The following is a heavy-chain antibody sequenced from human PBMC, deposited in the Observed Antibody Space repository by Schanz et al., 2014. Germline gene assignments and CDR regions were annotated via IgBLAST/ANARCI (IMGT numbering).Heavy chain of an antibody. CDR3: AKDLLDSAPMPLNHLDY. CDR2: ISGSGGST. J-gene: IGHJ4*02. Sequence: EVQLLESGGGLVQPGGSLRLSCAASGFTFSSYAMSWVRQAPGKGLEWVSGISGSGGSTYYADSVKGRFTISRDNSKNTQYLQMTSMRAEDTAAYYCAKDLLDSAPMPLNHLDYWGQGTLVTVSS. V-gene: IGHV3-23*01. D-gene: IGHD2-2*01. CDR1: GFTFSSYA.